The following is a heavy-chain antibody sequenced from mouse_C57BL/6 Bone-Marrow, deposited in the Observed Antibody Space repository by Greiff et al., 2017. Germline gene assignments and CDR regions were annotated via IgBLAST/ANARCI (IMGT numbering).Heavy chain of an antibody. J-gene: IGHJ1*03. D-gene: IGHD1-1*01. CDR1: GYTFTSYD. Sequence: LVESGPELVKPGASVKLSCKASGYTFTSYDINWVKQRPGQGLEWIGWIYPRDGSTKYNEKFKGKATLTVDTSSSTAYMELHSLTSEDSAVYFCARDYGGSYWYFDVWGTGTTVTVSS. V-gene: IGHV1-85*01. CDR2: IYPRDGST. CDR3: ARDYGGSYWYFDV.